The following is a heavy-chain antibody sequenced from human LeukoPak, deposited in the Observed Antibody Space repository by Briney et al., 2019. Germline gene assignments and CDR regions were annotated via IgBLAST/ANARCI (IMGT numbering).Heavy chain of an antibody. CDR2: IKQDGSEK. V-gene: IGHV3-7*01. Sequence: GGSLRLSCAASGFTFSSYWMSWVRQAPGKGLEWVANIKQDGSEKYYVDSVKGRFTISRDNANNSLYLQMNSLRAEDTAVYYCARDVVYYYYYMDVWGKGTTVTVSS. CDR3: ARDVVYYYYYMDV. CDR1: GFTFSSYW. J-gene: IGHJ6*03.